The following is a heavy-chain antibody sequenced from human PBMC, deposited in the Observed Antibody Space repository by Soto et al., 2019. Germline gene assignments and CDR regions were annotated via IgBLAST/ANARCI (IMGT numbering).Heavy chain of an antibody. CDR1: GFTFSSYG. D-gene: IGHD3-22*01. J-gene: IGHJ4*02. Sequence: GGSLRLSCAASGFTFSSYGMHWVRQAPGKGLEWVAVIWYDGSNKYYADSVKGRFTISRDNSKNTLYLQMNSLRAEDTAVYYCARDRSPYYYDSSGYYPDYWGQGTLVTVSS. CDR2: IWYDGSNK. V-gene: IGHV3-33*01. CDR3: ARDRSPYYYDSSGYYPDY.